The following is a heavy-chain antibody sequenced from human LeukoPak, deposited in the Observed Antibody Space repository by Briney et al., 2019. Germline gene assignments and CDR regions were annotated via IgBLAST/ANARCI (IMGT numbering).Heavy chain of an antibody. V-gene: IGHV3-30*15. CDR2: ISYDGTNK. CDR1: GFTFSSYA. J-gene: IGHJ6*03. CDR3: ARVGNKLFQQSYYYYYMDV. D-gene: IGHD3-10*01. Sequence: GGSLRLSCAASGFTFSSYAMHWVRQGPGKGLEWVAVISYDGTNKYYADSAKGRFTISRDNSKNTLYLQMSSQRAEDTAVYYCARVGNKLFQQSYYYYYMDVWGKGTTVTVSS.